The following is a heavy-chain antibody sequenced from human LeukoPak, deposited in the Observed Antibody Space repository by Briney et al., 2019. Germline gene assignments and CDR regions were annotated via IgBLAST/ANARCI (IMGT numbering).Heavy chain of an antibody. CDR1: GYTFTSYG. V-gene: IGHV1-18*04. D-gene: IGHD3-10*01. CDR2: ISAYNGNT. J-gene: IGHJ6*04. CDR3: ARDSPNYYGSGSYRTIYYYYGMDV. Sequence: ASVKASCKASGYTFTSYGISWVRQAPGQGLEWMGWISAYNGNTNYAQKLQGRVTMTTDTSTSTAYMELRSLRSDDTAVYYCARDSPNYYGSGSYRTIYYYYGMDVWGKGTTVTVSS.